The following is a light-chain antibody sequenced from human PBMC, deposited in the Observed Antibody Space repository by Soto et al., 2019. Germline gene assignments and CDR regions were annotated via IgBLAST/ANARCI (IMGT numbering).Light chain of an antibody. CDR1: SSDVGGYNY. J-gene: IGLJ1*01. CDR2: EVS. Sequence: QSALTQPASVSGSPGQSITISCTGTSSDVGGYNYVSWYQQYPGKAPKLMIYEVSNRPSGVSNRFAGSKSGNTASLTISGLQAEGEADYYCSSYTSTSSPFVFGTGTKLTFL. CDR3: SSYTSTSSPFV. V-gene: IGLV2-14*01.